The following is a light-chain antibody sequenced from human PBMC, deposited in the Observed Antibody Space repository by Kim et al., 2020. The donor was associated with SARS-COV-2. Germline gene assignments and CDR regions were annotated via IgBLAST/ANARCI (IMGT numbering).Light chain of an antibody. Sequence: SPGESADLSCRASQSVSSYLAWYEQRPGQAPRLLIYDASNRATGIPARFSGSGSGTDFTLTISSLEPEDFAVYYFQQRSNWPLTFGGGTKVDIK. CDR2: DAS. V-gene: IGKV3-11*01. J-gene: IGKJ4*01. CDR1: QSVSSY. CDR3: QQRSNWPLT.